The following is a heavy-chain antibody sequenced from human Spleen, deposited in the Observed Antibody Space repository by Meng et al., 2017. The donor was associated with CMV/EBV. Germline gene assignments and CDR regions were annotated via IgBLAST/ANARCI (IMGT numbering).Heavy chain of an antibody. Sequence: LPCSVYGGSLSRYYWSWIRQPPGKGLEWIGEINHSGSTNYNPSLTRRVTISVDTSKNQFSLKLSSVTAADTAVYYCARETSRKGFDYWGQGTLVTVSS. CDR3: ARETSRKGFDY. CDR2: INHSGST. D-gene: IGHD2/OR15-2a*01. J-gene: IGHJ4*02. V-gene: IGHV4-34*01. CDR1: GGSLSRYY.